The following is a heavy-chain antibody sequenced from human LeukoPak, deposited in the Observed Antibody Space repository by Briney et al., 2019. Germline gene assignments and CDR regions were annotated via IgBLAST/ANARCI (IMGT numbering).Heavy chain of an antibody. CDR1: GFTFSSYA. CDR3: ARDPGTGTQTGGYFDY. V-gene: IGHV3-30-3*01. CDR2: ISYDGSNK. Sequence: GGSLRLSCAASGFTFSSYAMHWVRQAPGKGLEWVAVISYDGSNKYYADSVKGRFTISRDNSKNTLYLQMNSLRAEDTAVYYCARDPGTGTQTGGYFDYWGQGTLVTVSS. J-gene: IGHJ4*02. D-gene: IGHD1-1*01.